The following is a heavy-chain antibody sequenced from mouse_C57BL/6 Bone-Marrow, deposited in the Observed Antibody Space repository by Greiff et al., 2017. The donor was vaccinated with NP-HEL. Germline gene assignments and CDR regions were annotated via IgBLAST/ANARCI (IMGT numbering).Heavy chain of an antibody. V-gene: IGHV6-3*01. CDR3: TAPYFDY. J-gene: IGHJ2*01. CDR2: IRLKSDNYAT. CDR1: GFTFSNYW. Sequence: EVQGVESGGGLVQPGGSMKLSCVASGFTFSNYWMNWVRQSPDKGLEWVAQIRLKSDNYATHYAESVKGRFTISSDDSKRSVYLQMNNLRAEDTGIYYCTAPYFDYWGQGTTLTVSS.